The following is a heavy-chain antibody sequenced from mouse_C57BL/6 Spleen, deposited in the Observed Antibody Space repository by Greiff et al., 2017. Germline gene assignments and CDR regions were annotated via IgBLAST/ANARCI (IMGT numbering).Heavy chain of an antibody. Sequence: EVQRVESGGGLVKPGGSLNLSCAASGFTFSSHTMSWVRQTPEKRLEWVATISGGGGNTYYPDSVKGRFTISRDKAKSTLYLQMSSLRSEDTALYYCARQQLGRGFDYWGQGTTLTVSS. CDR2: ISGGGGNT. CDR3: ARQQLGRGFDY. D-gene: IGHD4-1*02. CDR1: GFTFSSHT. J-gene: IGHJ2*01. V-gene: IGHV5-9*01.